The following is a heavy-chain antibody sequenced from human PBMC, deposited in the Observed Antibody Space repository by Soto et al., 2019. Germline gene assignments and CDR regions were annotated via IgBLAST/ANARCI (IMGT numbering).Heavy chain of an antibody. CDR3: ARDYEYFDH. V-gene: IGHV4-61*01. Sequence: KASETLSLTCTVSGGSFKRGSYYWSWVRQPPGKGLEWIGYVYYTGRTSYSPSLKSRVTISADTSKNQFFLILTSVTAAATAVYYRARDYEYFDHWGQGSLVTVSS. CDR2: VYYTGRT. CDR1: GGSFKRGSYY. D-gene: IGHD3-16*01. J-gene: IGHJ4*02.